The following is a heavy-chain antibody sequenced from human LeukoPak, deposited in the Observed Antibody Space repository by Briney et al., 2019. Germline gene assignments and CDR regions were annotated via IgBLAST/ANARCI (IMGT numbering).Heavy chain of an antibody. Sequence: SETLSLTCTVSGGSISSSSYYWGWIRQPPGKGLEWIGSIYYSGSTYYNPSLKSRVTISVDTSKNQFSLKLSSVTAADTAVYYCARHPRRWGYDSSGSLDYWGQGTLVTVSS. CDR1: GGSISSSSYY. J-gene: IGHJ4*02. V-gene: IGHV4-39*01. CDR2: IYYSGST. D-gene: IGHD3-22*01. CDR3: ARHPRRWGYDSSGSLDY.